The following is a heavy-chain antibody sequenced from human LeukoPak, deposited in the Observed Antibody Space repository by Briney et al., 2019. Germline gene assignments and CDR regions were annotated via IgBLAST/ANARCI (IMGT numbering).Heavy chain of an antibody. D-gene: IGHD1-14*01. CDR1: GFTFSSYS. CDR2: IGPTGSDR. Sequence: GGSLRLSCAASGFTFSSYSMNWVRQAPGKGLEWVASIGPTGSDRYHADSIKGRFTIPRDNANNFLYLQMNSLRAEDTAVYYCATETNGRHYDYWGQGTLLTVSS. CDR3: ATETNGRHYDY. J-gene: IGHJ4*02. V-gene: IGHV3-21*06.